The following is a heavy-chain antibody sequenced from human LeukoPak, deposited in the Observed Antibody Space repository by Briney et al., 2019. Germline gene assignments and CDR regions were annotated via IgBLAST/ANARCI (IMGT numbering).Heavy chain of an antibody. J-gene: IGHJ4*02. CDR2: IYYSGST. Sequence: PSETLSLTCTVSGGSISSYYWSWIRQPPGKGLEWIGYIYYSGSTNYNPSLKSRVTISVDTSKNQFSLKLSSVTAADTAVYYCARQAEMATNALDYWGQGTLVTVSS. CDR1: GGSISSYY. V-gene: IGHV4-59*08. CDR3: ARQAEMATNALDY. D-gene: IGHD5-24*01.